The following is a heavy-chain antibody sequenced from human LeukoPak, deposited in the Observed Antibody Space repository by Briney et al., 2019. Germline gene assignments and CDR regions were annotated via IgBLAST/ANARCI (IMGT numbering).Heavy chain of an antibody. Sequence: SETLSLTCAVYGGSFSGYYWSWIRQPPGKGLEWIGEINHSGSTNYNPSLKSRVTISVDTSKNQFSLKLSSVTAADTAVYYCVRDHGGVFDPWGQGTLVTVSS. CDR2: INHSGST. J-gene: IGHJ5*02. D-gene: IGHD3-16*01. V-gene: IGHV4-34*01. CDR1: GGSFSGYY. CDR3: VRDHGGVFDP.